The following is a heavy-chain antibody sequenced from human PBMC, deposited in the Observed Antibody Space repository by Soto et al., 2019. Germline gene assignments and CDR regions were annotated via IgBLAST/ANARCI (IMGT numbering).Heavy chain of an antibody. CDR1: AVTFTGFG. J-gene: IGHJ4*02. CDR2: MRFDGSNT. D-gene: IGHD1-26*01. V-gene: IGHV3-33*01. CDR3: ARDGVGTTTYFGYFDY. Sequence: QVQLVESGGGVVQPGRSLRLSCAASAVTFTGFGMHWVRQAPGKGLEWVAVMRFDGSNTYYADSVKGRFTISRDNPKMQMNSLRAEDTAIYYCARDGVGTTTYFGYFDYWGLGTLVTVSS.